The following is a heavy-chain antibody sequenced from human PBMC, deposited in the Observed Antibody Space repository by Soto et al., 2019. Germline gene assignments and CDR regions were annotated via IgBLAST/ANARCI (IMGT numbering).Heavy chain of an antibody. CDR2: ISYDGSNK. Sequence: QVQLVESGGGVVQPGRSLRLSCAASGFTFSSYAMHWVRQAPGKGLEWVAVISYDGSNKYYADSVKGRFTISRDNSKNTLYLQMNSLRAEDTAVYYCARGIEGSGRIPDYWGQGTLVTVSS. D-gene: IGHD3-10*01. V-gene: IGHV3-30-3*01. CDR3: ARGIEGSGRIPDY. CDR1: GFTFSSYA. J-gene: IGHJ4*02.